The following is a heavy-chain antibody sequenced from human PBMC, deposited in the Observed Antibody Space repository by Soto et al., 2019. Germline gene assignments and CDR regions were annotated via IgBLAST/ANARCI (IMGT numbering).Heavy chain of an antibody. CDR1: GGSISTYY. CDR3: ARPLFLYDSSGPLTY. V-gene: IGHV4-59*08. D-gene: IGHD3-22*01. Sequence: QVQLQESGPGLVKPSETLSLTCTVSGGSISTYYWSWIRQPPGKGLEWIGHIYYSGTTNYNHSLKSRVTISVDTSKNQFSLKLSSVTAADTAVYYCARPLFLYDSSGPLTYWGQGTLVTVSS. CDR2: IYYSGTT. J-gene: IGHJ4*02.